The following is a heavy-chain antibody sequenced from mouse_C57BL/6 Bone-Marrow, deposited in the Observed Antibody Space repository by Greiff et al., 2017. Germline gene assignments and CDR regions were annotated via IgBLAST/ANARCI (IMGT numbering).Heavy chain of an antibody. Sequence: VQRVESGPELVKPGASVKISCKASGYAFSSSWMNWVKQRPGKGLEWIGRIYPGDGDTNYNGKFKGKATLTADKSSSTAYMQLSSLTSEDSAVYFCARLDTTVVATNFDYWGQGTTRTVSS. CDR2: IYPGDGDT. V-gene: IGHV1-82*01. CDR3: ARLDTTVVATNFDY. CDR1: GYAFSSSW. D-gene: IGHD1-1*01. J-gene: IGHJ2*01.